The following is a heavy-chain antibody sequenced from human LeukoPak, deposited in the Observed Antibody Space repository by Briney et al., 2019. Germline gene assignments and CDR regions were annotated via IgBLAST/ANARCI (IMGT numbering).Heavy chain of an antibody. CDR1: GFTFNIYA. CDR3: ARDSPYGNYYYYYMDV. Sequence: GGSLRLSCVASGFTFNIYAMSWVRQAPGKGLEWVLYISSSGSTIYYADSVKGRFTISRDNAKNSLYLQMNSLRAEDTAVYYCARDSPYGNYYYYYMDVWGKGTTVTVSS. J-gene: IGHJ6*03. D-gene: IGHD1-1*01. CDR2: ISSSGSTI. V-gene: IGHV3-48*03.